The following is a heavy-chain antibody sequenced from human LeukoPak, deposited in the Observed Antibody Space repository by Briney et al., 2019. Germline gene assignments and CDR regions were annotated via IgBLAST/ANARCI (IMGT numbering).Heavy chain of an antibody. J-gene: IGHJ6*02. CDR1: GYSFTKYW. CDR3: ARLPNGLNSYYYGMDV. D-gene: IGHD3/OR15-3a*01. CDR2: IDPSDSYT. Sequence: GESLKISCKGSGYSFTKYWISWVRQMPGKGLEWMGRIDPSDSYTNYSPSFQGHVTISADKSINTAYLQWSSLKASDTAMYYCARLPNGLNSYYYGMDVWGQGTTVTVSS. V-gene: IGHV5-10-1*01.